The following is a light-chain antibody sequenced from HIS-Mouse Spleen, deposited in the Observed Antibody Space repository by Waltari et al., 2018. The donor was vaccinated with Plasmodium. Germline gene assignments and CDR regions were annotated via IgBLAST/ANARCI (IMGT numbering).Light chain of an antibody. CDR1: ALPKQY. Sequence: SYELTQPPSVSVSPGQTARITCSGDALPKQYAYWYQPRPGQAPVLVIYKDSERPPGIPERFSGSSSGTTVTLTISGVQAEDEADYYCQSADSSGTPNWVFGGGTKLTVL. V-gene: IGLV3-25*03. CDR3: QSADSSGTPNWV. J-gene: IGLJ3*02. CDR2: KDS.